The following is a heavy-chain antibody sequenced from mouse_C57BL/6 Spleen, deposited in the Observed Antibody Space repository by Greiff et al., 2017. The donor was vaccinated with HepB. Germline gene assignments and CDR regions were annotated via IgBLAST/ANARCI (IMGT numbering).Heavy chain of an antibody. D-gene: IGHD1-1*01. CDR1: GYTFTDYE. Sequence: VQLQQSGAELVRPGASVTLSCKASGYTFTDYEMHWVKQTPVHGLEWIGAIDPETGGTAYNQKFKGKAILTADKSSSTAYMELRSLTSEDSAVYYCTSCYYYGSSLYYFDYWGQGTTLTVSS. V-gene: IGHV1-15*01. CDR2: IDPETGGT. CDR3: TSCYYYGSSLYYFDY. J-gene: IGHJ2*01.